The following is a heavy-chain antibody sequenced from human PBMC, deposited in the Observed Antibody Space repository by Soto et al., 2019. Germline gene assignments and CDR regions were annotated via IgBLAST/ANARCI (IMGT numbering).Heavy chain of an antibody. Sequence: PGGSLRLSCISSGFTFRTYTMNWVRQAPGKGLEWVSGIRGFSPYTFYAESVKGRFTISGDNAKNSLDLQMDSLRAEDTAVYYCARDRGYDAHDYYYNAMDVWGQGTTVTV. CDR2: IRGFSPYT. CDR1: GFTFRTYT. V-gene: IGHV3-21*01. J-gene: IGHJ6*02. CDR3: ARDRGYDAHDYYYNAMDV. D-gene: IGHD3-10*01.